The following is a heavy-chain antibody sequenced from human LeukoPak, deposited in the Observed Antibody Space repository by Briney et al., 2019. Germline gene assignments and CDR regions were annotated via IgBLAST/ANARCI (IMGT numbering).Heavy chain of an antibody. D-gene: IGHD3-10*01. Sequence: SETLSLTCTVSGYSISSGYYWGWIRQPPGKGLEWIGSIYHSGSTYYSQSLRSRVTISLDTSRNQFSLKLNSVTAADTAVYYCAKSNGYGLVDIWGQGTMVTVSS. V-gene: IGHV4-38-2*02. CDR2: IYHSGST. CDR1: GYSISSGYY. J-gene: IGHJ3*02. CDR3: AKSNGYGLVDI.